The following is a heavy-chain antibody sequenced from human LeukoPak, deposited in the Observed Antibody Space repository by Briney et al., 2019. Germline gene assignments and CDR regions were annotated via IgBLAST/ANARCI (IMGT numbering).Heavy chain of an antibody. D-gene: IGHD3-22*01. Sequence: GGSLRLSCAASGFTFSSYSMNWVRQAPGKGLEWVSSISSSSNYIYYADSVKGRFTISRHNAKNSLFLQMNSLRAEDSAVYYCARDGSGYSDPVDYWGQGTLVTVSS. V-gene: IGHV3-21*01. CDR2: ISSSSNYI. J-gene: IGHJ4*02. CDR1: GFTFSSYS. CDR3: ARDGSGYSDPVDY.